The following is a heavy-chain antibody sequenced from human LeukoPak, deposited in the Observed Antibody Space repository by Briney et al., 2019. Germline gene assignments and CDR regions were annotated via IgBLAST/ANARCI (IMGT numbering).Heavy chain of an antibody. D-gene: IGHD2-2*01. Sequence: SETLSLTCTVSDGSISTYYWTWIRQPAGKELEWIGRVYSSGHTSYNPSLESRVAMSIDTSKNQFSLRLTSVTAADTAVYYCARYGEVPAVHFEYWGHGTLVTVSS. CDR1: DGSISTYY. V-gene: IGHV4-4*07. J-gene: IGHJ4*01. CDR3: ARYGEVPAVHFEY. CDR2: VYSSGHT.